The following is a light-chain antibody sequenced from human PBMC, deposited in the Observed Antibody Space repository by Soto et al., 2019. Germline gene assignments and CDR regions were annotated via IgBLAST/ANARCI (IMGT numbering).Light chain of an antibody. Sequence: EMDMTQSPATLSVSPGEGATLSCRAAQNIGNSLGWYQQRPGRAPRLLIYGASIRATGIPARFSGSGSGTEFTLTISSLQPEDSGTYYCQFLGAFGQGTKLEIK. CDR2: GAS. J-gene: IGKJ2*01. CDR3: QFLGA. CDR1: QNIGNS. V-gene: IGKV3-15*01.